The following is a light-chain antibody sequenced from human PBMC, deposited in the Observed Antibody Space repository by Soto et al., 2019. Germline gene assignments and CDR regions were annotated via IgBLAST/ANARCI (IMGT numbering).Light chain of an antibody. J-gene: IGKJ4*01. V-gene: IGKV1-5*03. CDR2: KAS. CDR3: QHYNGYPIT. CDR1: ETLRGW. Sequence: DIQMTQAPSILSASVGDRVTITCRASETLRGWLAWYQQKPGTAPRLLIFKASILNSGVSSRFSGSGYATDFTLTIRNLQPDDCATYYCQHYNGYPITFGGGNKVELK.